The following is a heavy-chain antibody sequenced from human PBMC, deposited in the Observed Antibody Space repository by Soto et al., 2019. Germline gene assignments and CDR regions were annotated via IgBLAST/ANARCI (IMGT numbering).Heavy chain of an antibody. D-gene: IGHD2-15*01. CDR2: ISGNGAST. CDR1: GFTFRSYA. CDR3: AKELHHLVVVIPTTVVGYFDY. Sequence: EVQLLESGGGLVQPGGFLRLSCAASGFTFRSYAMNWVRQAPGKGLEWVSSISGNGASTYYADSVKGRFTISRDNSRNTLFLQMNTLRAEDTAKYYCAKELHHLVVVIPTTVVGYFDYWGQGTLVTVSS. V-gene: IGHV3-23*01. J-gene: IGHJ4*02.